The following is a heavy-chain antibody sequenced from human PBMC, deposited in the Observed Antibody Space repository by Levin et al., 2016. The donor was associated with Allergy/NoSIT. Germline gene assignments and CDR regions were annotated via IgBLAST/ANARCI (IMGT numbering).Heavy chain of an antibody. CDR3: ARDLGAQEVDSSSWYPLLGYYYYGMDV. V-gene: IGHV3-21*01. J-gene: IGHJ6*02. D-gene: IGHD6-13*01. Sequence: PGKGLEWVSSISSSSSYIYYADSVKGRFTISRDNAKNSLYLQMNSLRAEDTAVYYCARDLGAQEVDSSSWYPLLGYYYYGMDVWGQGTTVTVSS. CDR2: ISSSSSYI.